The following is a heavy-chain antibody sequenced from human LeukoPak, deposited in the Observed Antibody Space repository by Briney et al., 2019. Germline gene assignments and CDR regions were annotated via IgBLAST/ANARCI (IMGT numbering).Heavy chain of an antibody. Sequence: SETLSLTCTVSGGSISSGDYYWSWIRQPPGKGLEWIGYIYYSGSTYYNPSLKSRVTISVDTSKNQFSLKLSSVTAADTAVYYCARRSGSYYRSNLSFDYWGQGTLVTVSS. D-gene: IGHD3-10*01. CDR3: ARRSGSYYRSNLSFDY. J-gene: IGHJ4*02. V-gene: IGHV4-30-4*01. CDR2: IYYSGST. CDR1: GGSISSGDYY.